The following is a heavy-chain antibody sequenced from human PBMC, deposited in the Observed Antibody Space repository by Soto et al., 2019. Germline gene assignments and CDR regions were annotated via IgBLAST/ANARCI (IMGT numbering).Heavy chain of an antibody. D-gene: IGHD3-22*01. CDR2: IYPRGGTT. CDR1: GYNFTSHY. Sequence: GASVKVACKASGYNFTSHYMHWVRQAPGQGLESMGIIYPRGGTTIYAQKFQGRVTMTRDTSTHTFYMELSSLRSEDTAMYYCARVGYSSTGTTFHYNGLDVWGQGTTVTVSS. V-gene: IGHV1-46*01. CDR3: ARVGYSSTGTTFHYNGLDV. J-gene: IGHJ6*02.